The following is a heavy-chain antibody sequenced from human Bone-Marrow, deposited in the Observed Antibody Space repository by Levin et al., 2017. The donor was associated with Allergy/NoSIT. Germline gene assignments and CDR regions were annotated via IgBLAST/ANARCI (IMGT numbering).Heavy chain of an antibody. D-gene: IGHD6-13*01. CDR3: AKHGSSSWYTNIDY. J-gene: IGHJ4*02. CDR1: GFDFPTYA. Sequence: GESLKISCAASGFDFPTYAMSWVRQTPGRGLEWVSSVSASGGYIFYAASVKDRFTPSRDFPTNTLYLQMDSLRAEDTAVYFCAKHGSSSWYTNIDYWGQGTLVTVSS. V-gene: IGHV3-23*01. CDR2: VSASGGYI.